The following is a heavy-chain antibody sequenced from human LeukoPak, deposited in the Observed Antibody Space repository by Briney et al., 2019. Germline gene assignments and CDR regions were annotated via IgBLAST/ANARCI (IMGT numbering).Heavy chain of an antibody. CDR1: GFSFSTYA. V-gene: IGHV3-23*01. CDR2: VIGNNAGT. J-gene: IGHJ4*02. Sequence: GGSLRLSCAASGFSFSTYAMNWVRQAPGQGLEWVSVVIGNNAGTDYADSVKGRFTISKDSSKNTLYLQMNSLRAEDTAVYYCAKDRTPDGYYNFDYWGQGTLVIVSS. CDR3: AKDRTPDGYYNFDY. D-gene: IGHD5-18*01.